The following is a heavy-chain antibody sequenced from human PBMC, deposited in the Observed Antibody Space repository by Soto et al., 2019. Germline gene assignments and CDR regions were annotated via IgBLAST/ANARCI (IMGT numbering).Heavy chain of an antibody. J-gene: IGHJ4*02. V-gene: IGHV1-46*01. D-gene: IGHD2-21*02. Sequence: GASVKVSCKASGYTFISYYVHWVRQVPGQGLEWMGMTSPSGGTTSYAQKFQGRVAMTRETSTSTVYMELSRLRSDDTAVYYCARARHIVVVSANGHFDYWGQGTLVTVSS. CDR1: GYTFISYY. CDR3: ARARHIVVVSANGHFDY. CDR2: TSPSGGTT.